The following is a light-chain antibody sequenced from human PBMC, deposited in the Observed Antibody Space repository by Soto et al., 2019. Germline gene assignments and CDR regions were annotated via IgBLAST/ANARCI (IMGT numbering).Light chain of an antibody. Sequence: QSALTQPASVSGSPGQSITISCTRTSSDVGIYNYVSWYQQHPGKAPKLMIYEVSNRPSGVSNRFSGSKSGNTASLTISGLQAEDEADYYCSSYTSSSTWVFGGGTKVTVL. J-gene: IGLJ3*02. V-gene: IGLV2-14*01. CDR3: SSYTSSSTWV. CDR1: SSDVGIYNY. CDR2: EVS.